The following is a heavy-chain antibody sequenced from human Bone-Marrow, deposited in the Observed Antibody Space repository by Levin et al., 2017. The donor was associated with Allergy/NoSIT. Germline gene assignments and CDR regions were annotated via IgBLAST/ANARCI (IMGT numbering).Heavy chain of an antibody. J-gene: IGHJ4*02. CDR1: GFTFDDYA. CDR3: AKDMHTWNYGGLDY. D-gene: IGHD1-7*01. Sequence: PGGSLRLSCSASGFTFDDYAMHWVRQAPGKGLEWVSGISWNSGTIGYADSVKGRFTISRDNAKNSLYLQMNSLRAEDTALYYCAKDMHTWNYGGLDYWGQGTLVTVSS. V-gene: IGHV3-9*01. CDR2: ISWNSGTI.